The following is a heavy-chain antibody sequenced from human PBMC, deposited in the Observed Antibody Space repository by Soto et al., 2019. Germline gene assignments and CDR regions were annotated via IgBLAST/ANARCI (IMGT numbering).Heavy chain of an antibody. CDR2: IYYSGST. D-gene: IGHD3-10*01. CDR3: AREVNRLLSGSYPNWFDP. V-gene: IGHV4-31*03. J-gene: IGHJ5*02. Sequence: PSETLSLTCTVSGGSISSGGYYWSWIRQHPGKGLEWIGYIYYSGSTYYNPSLKSRVTISVDTSKNQFSLKLSSVTAADTAVYYCAREVNRLLSGSYPNWFDPWGQGTLVTVSS. CDR1: GGSISSGGYY.